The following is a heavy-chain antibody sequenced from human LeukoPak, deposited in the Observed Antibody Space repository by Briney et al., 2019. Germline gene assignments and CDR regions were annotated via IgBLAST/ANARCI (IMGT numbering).Heavy chain of an antibody. D-gene: IGHD3-10*01. J-gene: IGHJ4*02. V-gene: IGHV4-34*01. CDR2: INHSGST. CDR3: ARGPKLWSGEL. CDR1: GGSFSGYY. Sequence: PSETLSLTCAVYGGSFSGYYWSWIRQPPGKGLEWIGEINHSGSTNYNPSLKSRVTISVDTSKNQFSLKLSSVTAADTAVYYCARGPKLWSGELWGQGTLVTVSS.